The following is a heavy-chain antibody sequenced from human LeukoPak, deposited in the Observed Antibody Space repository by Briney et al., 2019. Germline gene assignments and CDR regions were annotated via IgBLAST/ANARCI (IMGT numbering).Heavy chain of an antibody. D-gene: IGHD3-10*01. CDR3: ARDLYNYGSFDP. J-gene: IGHJ5*02. CDR1: GYTFTGYY. V-gene: IGHV1-2*02. Sequence: ASVKVSCKASGYTFTGYYMHWVRQAPGQGLEWMGWINAKSGGTNYEQKFQGRVTMTRDTSISTAYMDLTMLRSDDTAVYYCARDLYNYGSFDPWGQGTLVTVAS. CDR2: INAKSGGT.